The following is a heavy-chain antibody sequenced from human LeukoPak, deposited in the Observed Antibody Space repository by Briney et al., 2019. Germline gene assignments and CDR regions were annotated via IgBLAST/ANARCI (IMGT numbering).Heavy chain of an antibody. Sequence: SVKVSCKASGGTFSSYAISWVRQAPGQGLEWMGGIIPIFGTANYAQKFQGRVTITADKSTSTAYMELSSLRSEDTAVYYCARVESYYDSSGAHYFDYWGQGTLVTVSS. CDR2: IIPIFGTA. CDR1: GGTFSSYA. D-gene: IGHD3-22*01. CDR3: ARVESYYDSSGAHYFDY. J-gene: IGHJ4*02. V-gene: IGHV1-69*06.